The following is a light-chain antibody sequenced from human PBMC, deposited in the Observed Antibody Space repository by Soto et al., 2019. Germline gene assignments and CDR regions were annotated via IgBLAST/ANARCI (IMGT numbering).Light chain of an antibody. J-gene: IGKJ5*01. CDR1: QSVSSR. CDR3: QHYVERSPIT. V-gene: IGKV3-20*01. CDR2: GAS. Sequence: EIVLTQSPATLSLSPVERAILSCRASQSVSSRLAWYQQKPGQAPRLLISGASSRATGIPDRFSGSGSGTDFTLTISRLEPEDFALYYCQHYVERSPITFGQGTRLE.